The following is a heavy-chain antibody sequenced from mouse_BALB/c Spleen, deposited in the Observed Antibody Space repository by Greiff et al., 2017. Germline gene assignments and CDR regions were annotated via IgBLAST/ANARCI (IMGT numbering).Heavy chain of an antibody. Sequence: VQLQQSGTVLARPGASVKMSCKASGYTFTSYWMHWVKQRPGQGLEWIGAIYPGNSDTSYNQKFKGKAKLTAVTSTSTAYMELSSLTTEDSAVYYCTRGAIYYGNYGGFDYWGQGTTLTVSA. J-gene: IGHJ2*01. V-gene: IGHV1-5*01. CDR3: TRGAIYYGNYGGFDY. D-gene: IGHD2-1*01. CDR2: IYPGNSDT. CDR1: GYTFTSYW.